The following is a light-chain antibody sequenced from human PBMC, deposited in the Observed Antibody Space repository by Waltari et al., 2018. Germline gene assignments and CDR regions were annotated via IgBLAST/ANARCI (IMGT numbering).Light chain of an antibody. CDR3: QQYYSTPWT. J-gene: IGKJ1*01. CDR1: QSVLYSSNNKNY. V-gene: IGKV4-1*01. CDR2: VAS. Sequence: DIVMTQSPDSLAVSLGERATINCKSSQSVLYSSNNKNYLAWYQQKPGQPPKLLIYVASTLESGVPDRFSGSGSGTDFTLTISSLQAEDVAVYYCQQYYSTPWTFGQGTKVEIK.